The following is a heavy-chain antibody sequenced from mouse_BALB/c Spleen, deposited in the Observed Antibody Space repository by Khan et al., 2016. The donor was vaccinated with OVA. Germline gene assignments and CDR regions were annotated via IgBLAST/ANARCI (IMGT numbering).Heavy chain of an antibody. Sequence: QLEESGPGLVKPSQSLSLTCTVTGYSITSDYAWNWIRQFPGNKLEWMGYISYSGSTNYNPSLKSRISITRDTSKNQFFLQLNSVITEDTATYYCARDGSRYNYAMDYWGQGTSVTVSS. CDR2: ISYSGST. CDR1: GYSITSDYA. V-gene: IGHV3-2*02. D-gene: IGHD2-3*01. J-gene: IGHJ4*01. CDR3: ARDGSRYNYAMDY.